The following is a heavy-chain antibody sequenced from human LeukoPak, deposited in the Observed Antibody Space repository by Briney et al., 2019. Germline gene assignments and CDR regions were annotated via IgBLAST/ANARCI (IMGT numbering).Heavy chain of an antibody. V-gene: IGHV4-59*08. Sequence: SETLPLTCTVSGGSISSYYWSWIRQPPGKGLEWIGYIYYSGSTNYNPSLKSRVTISVDTSKNQFSLKLSSVTAADTAVYYCARQGSESSSWYVGAIGGYYYGMDVWGQGTTVTVSS. CDR2: IYYSGST. CDR1: GGSISSYY. CDR3: ARQGSESSSWYVGAIGGYYYGMDV. J-gene: IGHJ6*02. D-gene: IGHD6-13*01.